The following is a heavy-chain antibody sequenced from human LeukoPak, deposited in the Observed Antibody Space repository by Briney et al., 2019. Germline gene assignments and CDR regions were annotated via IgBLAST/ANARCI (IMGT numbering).Heavy chain of an antibody. Sequence: GGSLRLSCAASGFTFSGFSMSWVRQSPTKGLEWVANIKQDGSERYYVDSVKGRFTISRDNAKNSLYLQMNSLRAEDTAVYYCVRSAFHAGSGNYYDYWGQGTLVTVS. J-gene: IGHJ4*02. CDR1: GFTFSGFS. CDR2: IKQDGSER. V-gene: IGHV3-7*01. CDR3: VRSAFHAGSGNYYDY. D-gene: IGHD3-22*01.